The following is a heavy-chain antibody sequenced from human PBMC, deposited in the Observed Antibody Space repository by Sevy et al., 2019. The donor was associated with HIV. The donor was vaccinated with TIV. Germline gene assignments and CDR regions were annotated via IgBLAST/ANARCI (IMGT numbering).Heavy chain of an antibody. CDR3: ARDGITMVRGATGFDY. CDR2: IYTSGST. V-gene: IGHV4-4*07. CDR1: GGSISSYY. Sequence: SETLSLTCTVSGGSISSYYWSWIRQPAGKGLEWIGLIYTSGSTNYNPSLKSRVTMSVDTSKNQFSLKLSSVTAADTAVYYCARDGITMVRGATGFDYWGQGTLVTVSS. D-gene: IGHD3-10*01. J-gene: IGHJ4*02.